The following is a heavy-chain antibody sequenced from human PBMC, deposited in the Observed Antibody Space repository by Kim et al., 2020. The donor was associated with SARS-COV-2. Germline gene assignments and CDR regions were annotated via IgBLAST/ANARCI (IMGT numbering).Heavy chain of an antibody. CDR1: GFTVSNNY. J-gene: IGHJ4*02. V-gene: IGHV3-53*01. D-gene: IGHD3-10*01. CDR3: ARDFGGTYGTGY. CDR2: IYSGGST. Sequence: GGSLRLSCAASGFTVSNNYMSWVRQAPGKGLEWVSVIYSGGSTYYTDSVKGRFTISRDNSKNTLYLQMNSLRAEDTAVYYCARDFGGTYGTGYWGQGTLVTVSS.